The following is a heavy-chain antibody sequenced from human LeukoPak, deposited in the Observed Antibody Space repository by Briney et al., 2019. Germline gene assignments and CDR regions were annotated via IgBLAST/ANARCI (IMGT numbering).Heavy chain of an antibody. Sequence: SGTLSLTCAVSGGSISSSNWWSWVRQPPGKGLEWIGEINHSGSTNYNPSLKSRVTISVDTSKNQFSLKLSSVTAADTAVYYCARDTVVTGVDYWGQGTLVTVSS. CDR3: ARDTVVTGVDY. V-gene: IGHV4-4*02. CDR2: INHSGST. CDR1: GGSISSSNW. D-gene: IGHD4-23*01. J-gene: IGHJ4*02.